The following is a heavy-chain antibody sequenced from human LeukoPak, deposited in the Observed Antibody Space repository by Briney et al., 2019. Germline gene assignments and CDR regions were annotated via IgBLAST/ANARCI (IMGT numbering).Heavy chain of an antibody. CDR1: GGSTSSGGYY. CDR2: IYYSGST. J-gene: IGHJ4*02. CDR3: VGDILTGYYNSRYYFDY. Sequence: SQTLSLTCTVSGGSTSSGGYYWSWIRQHPGKGLEWIGYIYYSGSTYYNPSLKSRVTISVDTSKNQFSLKLSSVTAADTAVYYCVGDILTGYYNSRYYFDYWGQGTLVTVSS. V-gene: IGHV4-31*03. D-gene: IGHD3-9*01.